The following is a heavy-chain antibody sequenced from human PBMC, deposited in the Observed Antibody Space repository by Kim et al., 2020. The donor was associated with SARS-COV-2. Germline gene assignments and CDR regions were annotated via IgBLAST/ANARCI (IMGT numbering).Heavy chain of an antibody. CDR3: ARDLSGTYQTYFDS. V-gene: IGHV3-7*03. Sequence: GGSLRLSCAASGFTFSTYWMSWVRQAPGKGLEWVANIEHDGSEKYYLDSVKGRFTISRDNARNSLYLQVNSLRVEDTAVYYCARDLSGTYQTYFDSWGQGTLVTVSS. J-gene: IGHJ4*02. CDR1: GFTFSTYW. CDR2: IEHDGSEK. D-gene: IGHD1-26*01.